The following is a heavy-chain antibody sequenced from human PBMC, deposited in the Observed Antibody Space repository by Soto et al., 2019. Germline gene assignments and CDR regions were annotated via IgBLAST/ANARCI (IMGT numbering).Heavy chain of an antibody. CDR3: ASSHQLLFHFGFDP. V-gene: IGHV4-31*03. Sequence: QVQLQESGPGLVKPSQTLSLTCTVSGGSISSGGYYWSWIRQHPGKGLEWIGYIYYSGSTYYNPSLKSRVTISVDTSKNQFSLKLSSVTAADTAMYYCASSHQLLFHFGFDPWGQGTLVTVSS. CDR1: GGSISSGGYY. CDR2: IYYSGST. D-gene: IGHD2-2*01. J-gene: IGHJ5*02.